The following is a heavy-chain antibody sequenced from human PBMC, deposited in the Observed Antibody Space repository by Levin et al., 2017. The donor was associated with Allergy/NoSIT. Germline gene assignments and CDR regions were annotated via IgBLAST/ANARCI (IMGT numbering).Heavy chain of an antibody. CDR1: GYSFMKYW. V-gene: IGHV5-51*01. CDR2: IYPGDSNT. Sequence: GESLKISCKGSGYSFMKYWIGWVRQMPGKGLEWMGIIYPGDSNTRYSPSLQGQVTISADKSLSTAYLQWSSLKASDSAIYYCASGPSYGESPGRFDFWGQGTLVTVSS. CDR3: ASGPSYGESPGRFDF. J-gene: IGHJ4*02. D-gene: IGHD4-17*01.